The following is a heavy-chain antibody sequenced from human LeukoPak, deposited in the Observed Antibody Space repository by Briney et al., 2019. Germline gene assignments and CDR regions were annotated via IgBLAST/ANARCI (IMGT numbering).Heavy chain of an antibody. V-gene: IGHV3-30*18. Sequence: PGRSLRLSSAASGFTFSSYGMHWVRQAPGKGLEWVAVISYDGSNKYYADSVKGRFTISRDNSKNTLYLQMNSLRAEDTAVYYCAKSAGGSSWCDYWGQGTLVTVSS. CDR2: ISYDGSNK. J-gene: IGHJ4*02. CDR3: AKSAGGSSWCDY. D-gene: IGHD6-13*01. CDR1: GFTFSSYG.